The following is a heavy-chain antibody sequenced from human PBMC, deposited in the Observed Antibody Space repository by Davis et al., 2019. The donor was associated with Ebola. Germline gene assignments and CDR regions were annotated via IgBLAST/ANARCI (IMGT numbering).Heavy chain of an antibody. CDR1: GFSVSKTY. V-gene: IGHV3-66*01. CDR3: ARSYQYPHFYFEY. J-gene: IGHJ4*02. D-gene: IGHD3-16*02. CDR2: ISSGDDT. Sequence: GESLKISCAASGFSVSKTYLSWVRQAPGKGLEWVSLISSGDDTYYADSVKGRLTISRDNAKKTLYLQINSLRAEDTAVYYCARSYQYPHFYFEYFGQGTLVTVSS.